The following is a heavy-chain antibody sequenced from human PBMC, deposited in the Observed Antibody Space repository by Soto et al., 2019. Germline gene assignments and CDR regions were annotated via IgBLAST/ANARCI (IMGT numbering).Heavy chain of an antibody. Sequence: SVKVSCKASGGTFSSYGISWVRQAPGQGLEWMGGIIPIFSTPDYAQKFQGRVTITADRSTSTAYMELSSLRSEDTAVYYCATIAGRPENYYYGMDVWGQGTTVTVSS. CDR1: GGTFSSYG. CDR2: IIPIFSTP. V-gene: IGHV1-69*06. CDR3: ATIAGRPENYYYGMDV. J-gene: IGHJ6*02. D-gene: IGHD6-6*01.